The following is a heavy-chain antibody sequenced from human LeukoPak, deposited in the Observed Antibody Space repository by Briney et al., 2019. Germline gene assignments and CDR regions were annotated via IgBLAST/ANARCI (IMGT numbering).Heavy chain of an antibody. CDR1: GFTFSSYA. Sequence: GGSLRLSCAASGFTFSSYAMSWVRQAPGKGLEWVSDISGSGSYTYYADSVKGRFTISRENSKNTLYLQMNSLRAEDTAVYYCAKNDGSTMNGYYGMDVWGQGTTVTVSS. V-gene: IGHV3-23*01. D-gene: IGHD3-22*01. CDR2: ISGSGSYT. CDR3: AKNDGSTMNGYYGMDV. J-gene: IGHJ6*02.